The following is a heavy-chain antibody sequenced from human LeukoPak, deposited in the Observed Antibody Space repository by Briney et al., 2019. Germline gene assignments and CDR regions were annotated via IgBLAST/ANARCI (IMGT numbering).Heavy chain of an antibody. V-gene: IGHV1-2*02. CDR2: INPNSGGT. D-gene: IGHD3-22*01. CDR1: GYTFTGYY. Sequence: ASVKVSCKASGYTFTGYYMHWVRQAPGQGLEWMGWINPNSGGTNYAQKFQGRVTMTRDTSISTAYMELSRLRSDDTAVYYCAPMGMIVEEEGDYWGRGTLVTVSS. CDR3: APMGMIVEEEGDY. J-gene: IGHJ4*02.